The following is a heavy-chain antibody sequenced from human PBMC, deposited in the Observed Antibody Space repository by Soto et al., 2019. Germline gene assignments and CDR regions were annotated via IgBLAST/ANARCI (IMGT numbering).Heavy chain of an antibody. J-gene: IGHJ4*02. V-gene: IGHV4-4*07. CDR1: GGSINSYW. CDR3: ARDIGSYAYGEGY. D-gene: IGHD3-10*01. CDR2: VYSTGTT. Sequence: ETLSLTCSVSGGSINSYWWSWIRQPAGKGLEWIGRVYSTGTTDYNPSLNSRATMSVETSKNQFSLKLTSVTAADTAVYYCARDIGSYAYGEGYWGQGIQVTVSS.